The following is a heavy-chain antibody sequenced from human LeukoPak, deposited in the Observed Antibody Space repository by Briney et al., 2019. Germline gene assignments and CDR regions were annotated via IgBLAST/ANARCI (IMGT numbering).Heavy chain of an antibody. Sequence: GGSLRLSCAASGFTFRTYWMSWVRQAPGKGLEWVANIKHDGSEKNYVDSVKGRFTVSRDNTKNSLYLQMNSLRAEDTAIYYCAEEEVPARTWGQGTLVTVSS. CDR3: AEEEVPART. CDR1: GFTFRTYW. J-gene: IGHJ4*02. V-gene: IGHV3-7*03. CDR2: IKHDGSEK. D-gene: IGHD2-2*01.